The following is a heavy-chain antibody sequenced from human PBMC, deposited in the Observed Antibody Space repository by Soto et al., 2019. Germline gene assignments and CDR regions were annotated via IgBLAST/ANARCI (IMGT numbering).Heavy chain of an antibody. J-gene: IGHJ5*02. CDR1: GGSISSYY. D-gene: IGHD2-15*01. Sequence: SATLSLTCTVSGGSISSYYWSWIRQPPGKGLEWIGYIYYSGSTNYNPSLKSRVTISVDTSKNHFSLKLSSVTAADTAVYYCARDQGAGGYCSGGSCYSGWRFDPWGQGTLVTVSS. CDR2: IYYSGST. CDR3: ARDQGAGGYCSGGSCYSGWRFDP. V-gene: IGHV4-59*01.